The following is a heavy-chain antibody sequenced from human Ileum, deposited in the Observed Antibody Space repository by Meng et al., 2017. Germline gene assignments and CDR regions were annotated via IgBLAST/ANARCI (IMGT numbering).Heavy chain of an antibody. Sequence: GESLKISCSVSGFSLSTGRMAWVRQLPGKGLEWVGRLNRKPEGGTVQYAASVKGRFIISGGYSTNTLYLRMNDLETEDTAFYFCSALLTGPFNYWGQGALVTVSS. V-gene: IGHV3-15*05. CDR1: GFSLSTGR. CDR3: SALLTGPFNY. D-gene: IGHD3-10*01. J-gene: IGHJ4*02. CDR2: LNRKPEGGTV.